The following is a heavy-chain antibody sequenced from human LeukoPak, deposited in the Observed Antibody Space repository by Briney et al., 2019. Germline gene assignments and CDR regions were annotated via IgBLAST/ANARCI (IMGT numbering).Heavy chain of an antibody. V-gene: IGHV4-39*01. Sequence: SETLSLTCAVSGVSISGSYYYWGWIRQPPGKGLEWIGSIYYSGSTYYNPSLKSRVTISVDTSKNQFSLKLSSVTAADTAVYYCARNFPGIAAAGTFDYWGQGTLVTVSS. CDR3: ARNFPGIAAAGTFDY. CDR2: IYYSGST. J-gene: IGHJ4*02. CDR1: GVSISGSYYY. D-gene: IGHD6-13*01.